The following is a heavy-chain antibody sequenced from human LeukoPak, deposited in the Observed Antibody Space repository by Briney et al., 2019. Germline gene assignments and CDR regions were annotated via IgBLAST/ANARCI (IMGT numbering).Heavy chain of an antibody. CDR1: GFTFSSYG. CDR3: ARGAETATLPDY. CDR2: ISYDGSNK. Sequence: GRSLRLSCAASGFTFSSYGMHWVRQAPGKGLEWVAVISYDGSNKYYADSVKGRFTISRDNSKNTLYLQMNSLRAGDTAVYYCARGAETATLPDYWGQGTLVIVSS. J-gene: IGHJ4*02. V-gene: IGHV3-30*03. D-gene: IGHD5-24*01.